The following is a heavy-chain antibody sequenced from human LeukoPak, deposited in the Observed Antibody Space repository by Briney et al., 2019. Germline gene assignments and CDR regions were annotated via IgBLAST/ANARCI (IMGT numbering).Heavy chain of an antibody. V-gene: IGHV3-66*02. Sequence: GGSLRLSCAASGFNVSSNYMTWIRQAPGKGLEWVSLIYGADATYYAESVRGRFMISRDNLKNTLFLQMNSLRVEDTAVYYCVTSTGQQFIPYDYWGQGTHVTVSS. CDR3: VTSTGQQFIPYDY. D-gene: IGHD6-13*01. CDR2: IYGADAT. J-gene: IGHJ4*02. CDR1: GFNVSSNY.